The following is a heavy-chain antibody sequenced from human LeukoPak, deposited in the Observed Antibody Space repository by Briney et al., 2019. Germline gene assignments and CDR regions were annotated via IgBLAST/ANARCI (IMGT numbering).Heavy chain of an antibody. V-gene: IGHV4-4*09. D-gene: IGHD2/OR15-2a*01. J-gene: IGHJ4*02. CDR1: GGSISSYY. CDR3: ARLKGPTLPFDY. Sequence: SETLSLTCTVSGGSISSYYWSWIRQPPGKGLEWIGYIYTSGSTNYNPSLKSRVTISVDTSKNQFSLKLSSVTAADTAVYHCARLKGPTLPFDYWGQGTLVTVSS. CDR2: IYTSGST.